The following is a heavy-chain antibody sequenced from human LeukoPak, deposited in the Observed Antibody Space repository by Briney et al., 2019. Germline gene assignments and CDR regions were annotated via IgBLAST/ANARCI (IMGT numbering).Heavy chain of an antibody. CDR1: GYTFTGYY. CDR3: ARVGSSYSSSWYAYFQH. CDR2: VSTYYGGT. J-gene: IGHJ1*01. D-gene: IGHD6-13*01. Sequence: DSLKVSCKASGYTFTGYYMHWVRQAPGQGLELMGWVSTYYGGTNSAQKFQGRGSMISDTTISTPYMELSRLRSDDTAVYYCARVGSSYSSSWYAYFQHWGQGTLVTVAS. V-gene: IGHV1-2*02.